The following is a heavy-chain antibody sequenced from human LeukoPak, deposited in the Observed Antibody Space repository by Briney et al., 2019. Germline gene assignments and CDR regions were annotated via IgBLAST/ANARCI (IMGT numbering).Heavy chain of an antibody. CDR3: ARAGEGLQSYGFDM. CDR1: GFTFSSHW. J-gene: IGHJ3*02. Sequence: GGSLRLSCAASGFTFSSHWMHWVRQGPGKGLVWVSRINGDGSSTGYENSVKGRFTISRDNAKNTLDLQMNNLRAEDTAVYYCARAGEGLQSYGFDMWGQGTKVSVST. CDR2: INGDGSST. D-gene: IGHD4-11*01. V-gene: IGHV3-74*01.